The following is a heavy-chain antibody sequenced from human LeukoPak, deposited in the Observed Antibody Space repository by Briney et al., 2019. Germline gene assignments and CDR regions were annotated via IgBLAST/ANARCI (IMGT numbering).Heavy chain of an antibody. CDR2: FDPEDGET. D-gene: IGHD6-19*01. J-gene: IGHJ3*02. V-gene: IGHV1-24*01. CDR1: GYTLTELS. CDR3: ARALSSGWSGGAFDI. Sequence: ASVKVSCKVSGYTLTELSMHWVRQAPRKGLEWMGGFDPEDGETIYAQKFQGRVTMTEDTSTDTAYMELSSLRSEDTAVYYCARALSSGWSGGAFDIWGQGTMVTVSS.